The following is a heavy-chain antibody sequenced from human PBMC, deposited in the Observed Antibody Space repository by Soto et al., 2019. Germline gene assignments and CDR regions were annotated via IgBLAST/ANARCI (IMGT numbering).Heavy chain of an antibody. V-gene: IGHV3-43*01. D-gene: IGHD5-12*01. Sequence: EVQLVESGGGVVQPGGSLRLSCAASGFTFDDHTMHWVRQAPGKGLEWVSLISWDGSTTYYTDSVEGRFTISRDNSKNSLYLQMNSLRNEDTALYYCAKDFSGYERGIYFFCGLDVWGQGTTVIVSS. CDR3: AKDFSGYERGIYFFCGLDV. CDR2: ISWDGSTT. CDR1: GFTFDDHT. J-gene: IGHJ6*02.